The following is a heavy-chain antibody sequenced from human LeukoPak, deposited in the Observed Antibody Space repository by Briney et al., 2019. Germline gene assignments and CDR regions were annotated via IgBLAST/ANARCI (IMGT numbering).Heavy chain of an antibody. Sequence: SETLSLTCAVSGGSVDSGSYYWSWIRQPPGKGLEWIGYIYYSGTTNYNPSLKSRVTISLDTSKNQFSLKLSSVTAADTAVYYCAREPLASPADYWGQGTLVTVSS. CDR2: IYYSGTT. V-gene: IGHV4-61*01. CDR3: AREPLASPADY. D-gene: IGHD2-15*01. J-gene: IGHJ4*02. CDR1: GGSVDSGSYY.